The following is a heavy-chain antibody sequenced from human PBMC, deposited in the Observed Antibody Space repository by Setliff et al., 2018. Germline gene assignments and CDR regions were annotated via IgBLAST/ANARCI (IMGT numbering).Heavy chain of an antibody. CDR2: INHSGST. V-gene: IGHV4-34*01. D-gene: IGHD3-10*01. CDR1: GGSFSGYY. Sequence: PSETLSLTCAVYGGSFSGYYWSWIRQPPGKGLEWIGEINHSGSTNYNPSLKSRVTISVDTSKNQFSLKLSSVTAADTAVYYCARFRRGVALGWFDPWGQGTLVTVS. CDR3: ARFRRGVALGWFDP. J-gene: IGHJ5*02.